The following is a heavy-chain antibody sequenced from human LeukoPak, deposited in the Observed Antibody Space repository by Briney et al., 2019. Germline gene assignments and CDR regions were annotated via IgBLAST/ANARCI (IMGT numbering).Heavy chain of an antibody. CDR2: IYPGDSDT. CDR1: GYSFTSYW. V-gene: IGHV5-51*01. Sequence: GESLKISFKGSGYSFTSYWIGWVRPMPGKGLEWMGIIYPGDSDTRYSPSFQGQVTISADKSITTAYLQWSSLKASDTAMYYCARPPGGYCSGGSCYSEYYFDYWGQGTLVTVSS. J-gene: IGHJ4*02. D-gene: IGHD2-15*01. CDR3: ARPPGGYCSGGSCYSEYYFDY.